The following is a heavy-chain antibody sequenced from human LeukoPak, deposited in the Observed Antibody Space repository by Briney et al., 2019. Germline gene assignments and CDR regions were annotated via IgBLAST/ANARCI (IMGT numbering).Heavy chain of an antibody. Sequence: GGSLRLSCAASGFTFDDYAMHWVRQAPGKGLEWVSGISWNSGSIGYADSVKGRFTISRDNAKNSLYLQMNSLRAEDTALYYCAKDSYYDSSGVDYWGQGTLVTVSS. J-gene: IGHJ4*02. CDR3: AKDSYYDSSGVDY. D-gene: IGHD3-22*01. CDR2: ISWNSGSI. CDR1: GFTFDDYA. V-gene: IGHV3-9*01.